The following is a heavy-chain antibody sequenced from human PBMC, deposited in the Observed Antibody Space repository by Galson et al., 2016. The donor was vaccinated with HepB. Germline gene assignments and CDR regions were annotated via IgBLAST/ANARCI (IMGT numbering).Heavy chain of an antibody. CDR2: IRRKADGGTI. CDR1: RFTFGDYD. D-gene: IGHD5-12*01. Sequence: SLRLSCAASRFTFGDYDMSWFRQAPGKGLEWVGFIRRKADGGTIEYAASVEGRFTISRDDSKSTAYLQMNSLKTEDTGVYYCARKAQVWLEAFAIWGQGTKVTVSS. CDR3: ARKAQVWLEAFAI. J-gene: IGHJ3*02. V-gene: IGHV3-49*03.